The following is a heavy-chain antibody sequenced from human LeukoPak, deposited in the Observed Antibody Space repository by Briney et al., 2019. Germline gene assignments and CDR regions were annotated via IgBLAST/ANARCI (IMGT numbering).Heavy chain of an antibody. D-gene: IGHD1-26*01. CDR1: GGSISSSSYY. Sequence: PSETLSLTCTVSGGSISSSSYYWGWIRQPPGKGLEWIGSIYYTGPTYYNPSLKSRVTVSVDTSKNQFSLKMRPVTAADTAVDYRERRPLSLDSGTKAFYFDSWGQGTLVTVSS. J-gene: IGHJ4*02. CDR3: ERRPLSLDSGTKAFYFDS. V-gene: IGHV4-39*01. CDR2: IYYTGPT.